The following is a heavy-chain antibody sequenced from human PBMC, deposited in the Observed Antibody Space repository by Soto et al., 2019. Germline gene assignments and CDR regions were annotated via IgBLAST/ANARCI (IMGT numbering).Heavy chain of an antibody. J-gene: IGHJ4*02. CDR3: AKDRLAGGTDY. D-gene: IGHD1-26*01. V-gene: IGHV3-23*01. CDR2: ISASGSGH. CDR1: GFTFINYP. Sequence: EVQLLDSGGDLVQPGGSLTLSCAASGFTFINYPMGWIRQTPGKGLEWVSLISASGSGHYYADSVRGRFTISRDNSKNTLYLQMNSLRGEDTALYYCAKDRLAGGTDYWGQGTLVIVSS.